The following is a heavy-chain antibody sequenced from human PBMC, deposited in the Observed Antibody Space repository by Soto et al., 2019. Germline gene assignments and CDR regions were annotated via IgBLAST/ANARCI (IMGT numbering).Heavy chain of an antibody. CDR3: ATRGTIFGVVAPEYGMDV. V-gene: IGHV1-69*01. CDR1: GGTFSGYA. Sequence: QVQLVQSGAEVKKPGSSVKVSCKASGGTFSGYAISWVRQAPGQGLEWMGGIIPIFGTANYAQKFQGRVTIPADESTSTAYMELSSLRSEDTAVYYCATRGTIFGVVAPEYGMDVWGQGTTVTVSS. CDR2: IIPIFGTA. J-gene: IGHJ6*02. D-gene: IGHD3-3*01.